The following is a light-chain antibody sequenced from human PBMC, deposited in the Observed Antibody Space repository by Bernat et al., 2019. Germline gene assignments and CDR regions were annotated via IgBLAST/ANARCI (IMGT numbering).Light chain of an antibody. CDR3: SSNAGSHNYV. CDR1: SNDVGGYNY. J-gene: IGLJ1*01. V-gene: IGLV2-8*01. CDR2: EVY. Sequence: QSALTQPPSASGSPGQSVTISCTGTSNDVGGYNYVSWYQQYPGKAPKLIIYEVYKRPSGVPDHFSGSKSGNTASLAVSGLQAEDEAEYYCSSNAGSHNYVFGTGTTVTVL.